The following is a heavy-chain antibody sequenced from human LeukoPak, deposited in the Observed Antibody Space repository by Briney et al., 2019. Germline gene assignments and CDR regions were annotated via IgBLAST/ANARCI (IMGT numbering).Heavy chain of an antibody. V-gene: IGHV4-39*07. CDR3: ARVDPYCSGGSCYDY. J-gene: IGHJ4*02. CDR2: IFYSGST. D-gene: IGHD2-15*01. Sequence: PSETLSLTCAVSGDSFTSSHYYWGWIRQPPGKGLEWIGSIFYSGSTSYNPSLKSRVTISKDMSKSQFSLTVMSVTAADTAMYYCARVDPYCSGGSCYDYWGQGTLVTVSS. CDR1: GDSFTSSHYY.